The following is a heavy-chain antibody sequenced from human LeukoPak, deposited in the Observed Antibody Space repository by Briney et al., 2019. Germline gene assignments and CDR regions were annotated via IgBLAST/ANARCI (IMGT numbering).Heavy chain of an antibody. V-gene: IGHV3-23*01. CDR1: GFTVTSYA. Sequence: GGSLRLSCAASGFTVTSYAMSWVRQTPEKGLEWVSSISSGGDITHHADSVMGRFTISRDISKSTLYLQINSLRVEDTAVYYCAKSDCGGDCYLLDYWGQGTLVTVSS. D-gene: IGHD2-21*02. J-gene: IGHJ4*02. CDR2: ISSGGDIT. CDR3: AKSDCGGDCYLLDY.